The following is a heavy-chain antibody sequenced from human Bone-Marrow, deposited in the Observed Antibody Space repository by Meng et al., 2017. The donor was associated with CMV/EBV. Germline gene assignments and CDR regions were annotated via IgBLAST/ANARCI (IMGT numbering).Heavy chain of an antibody. CDR2: IYYSGST. CDR3: AREKVVDFWSGYRSEGPFDP. Sequence: SETLSLTCTVSGGSISSYYWSWIRQPPGKGLEWIGYIYYSGSTNYNPSLKSRVTISVDTSKNQFSLKLSSVTAADTAVYYCAREKVVDFWSGYRSEGPFDPWGQGTLVTVSS. J-gene: IGHJ5*02. V-gene: IGHV4-59*01. D-gene: IGHD3-3*01. CDR1: GGSISSYY.